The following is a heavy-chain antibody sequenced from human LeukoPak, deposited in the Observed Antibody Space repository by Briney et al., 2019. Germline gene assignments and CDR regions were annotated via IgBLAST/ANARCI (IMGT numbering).Heavy chain of an antibody. V-gene: IGHV3-21*01. CDR2: ISSSSSYI. D-gene: IGHD3-16*02. Sequence: PGGSLRLSCAASGFTFSSYSMNWVRQAPGKGLEWVSSISSSSSYIYYADSVKGRFTISRDNAKNSLYLQMNSLRAEDTAVYYCARDNGLSVWGSYRLVDAFDIWGQGTMVTVSS. CDR3: ARDNGLSVWGSYRLVDAFDI. CDR1: GFTFSSYS. J-gene: IGHJ3*02.